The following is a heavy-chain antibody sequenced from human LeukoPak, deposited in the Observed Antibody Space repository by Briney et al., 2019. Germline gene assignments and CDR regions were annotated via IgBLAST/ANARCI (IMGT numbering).Heavy chain of an antibody. V-gene: IGHV3-30*03. CDR2: ISYDGSNK. J-gene: IGHJ4*02. D-gene: IGHD6-13*01. CDR3: STPTLGYSSSWYLVY. CDR1: GFTFSSYA. Sequence: GGSLRLSCAASGFTFSSYAMHWVRQAPGKGLEWVAVISYDGSNKYYADSVKGRFTISRDNSKNTLYLQMNSLRAEDTAVYYCSTPTLGYSSSWYLVYWGQGTLVTVSS.